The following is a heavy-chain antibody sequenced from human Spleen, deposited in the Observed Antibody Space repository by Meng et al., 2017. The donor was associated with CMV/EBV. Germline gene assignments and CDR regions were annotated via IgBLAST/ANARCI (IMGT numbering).Heavy chain of an antibody. Sequence: GGSLRLSCAASGFSFSDYYMSWIRQAPGKGLEWVSSIGGSGSSISYADSVKGRFTISRDNAKNSLYLQMNSLRGEDTAVYFCARGRSDRSTTFEYWGQGTLVTVSS. CDR3: ARGRSDRSTTFEY. CDR2: IGGSGSSI. V-gene: IGHV3-11*01. J-gene: IGHJ4*02. CDR1: GFSFSDYY. D-gene: IGHD1-1*01.